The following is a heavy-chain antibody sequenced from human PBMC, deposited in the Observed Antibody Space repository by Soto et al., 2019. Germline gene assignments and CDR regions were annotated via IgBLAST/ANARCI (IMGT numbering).Heavy chain of an antibody. J-gene: IGHJ4*02. CDR2: VIPSFGTA. V-gene: IGHV1-69*19. Sequence: QVQLVQSGAEVQKPGSSVKVSCKASGGTFSSYAISWVRQAPGQGLEWMGGVIPSFGTANYAQKFQGRVTISADESTSTAYMELSSLRSEDTAVYYCARDLGNYGDYRSPYFDYWGQGALVTVSS. CDR1: GGTFSSYA. D-gene: IGHD4-17*01. CDR3: ARDLGNYGDYRSPYFDY.